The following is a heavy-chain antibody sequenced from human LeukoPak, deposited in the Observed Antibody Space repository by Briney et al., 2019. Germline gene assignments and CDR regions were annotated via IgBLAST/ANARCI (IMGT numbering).Heavy chain of an antibody. V-gene: IGHV3-21*01. Sequence: PGGSLRLSCAASGFTFSSYSMTWVRQAPGKGLEWVSSISSTSTYIYYADSVKGRFTISRDNAQNSLFLQMNSLRAEDTALYYCAKGVYYGSGSYDYWGQGTLVTVSS. D-gene: IGHD3-10*01. CDR1: GFTFSSYS. J-gene: IGHJ4*02. CDR3: AKGVYYGSGSYDY. CDR2: ISSTSTYI.